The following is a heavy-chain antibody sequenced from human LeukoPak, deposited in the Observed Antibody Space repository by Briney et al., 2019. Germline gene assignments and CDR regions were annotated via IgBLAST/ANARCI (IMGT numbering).Heavy chain of an antibody. CDR3: AKGPSGSSHHFFDY. D-gene: IGHD6-19*01. CDR1: GFTFSNYA. CDR2: ISDTSGRL. J-gene: IGHJ4*02. Sequence: PGGSLRLSCAASGFTFSNYAMTWVRQAPGEGLEWVATISDTSGRLTHADSVLGRFTISRDNSKNTLFLQMESLRAEDSALYYCAKGPSGSSHHFFDYWGQGTLVTVSS. V-gene: IGHV3-23*01.